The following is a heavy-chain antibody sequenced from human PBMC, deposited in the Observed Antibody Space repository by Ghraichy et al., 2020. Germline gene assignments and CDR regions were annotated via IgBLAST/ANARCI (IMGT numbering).Heavy chain of an antibody. CDR1: GGSITINNYY. Sequence: SETLSLTCTVSGGSITINNYYWDWIRQPPGKGLEWIGSIYYRGTTYYSPSLKSRVTMSVDTSKNHFSLKLSSVTAADTAVYYCARRARTHFDYWGQGTLVTVSS. J-gene: IGHJ4*02. V-gene: IGHV4-39*02. CDR2: IYYRGTT. CDR3: ARRARTHFDY.